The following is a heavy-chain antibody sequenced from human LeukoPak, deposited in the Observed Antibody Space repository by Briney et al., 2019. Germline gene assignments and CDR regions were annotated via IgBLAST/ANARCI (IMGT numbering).Heavy chain of an antibody. J-gene: IGHJ4*02. V-gene: IGHV1-18*01. CDR2: ISPYNGKT. CDR3: ASGYYSDGNGYSPADY. D-gene: IGHD3-22*01. CDR1: GYIFSNFFSSYG. Sequence: ASVKVSCKASGYIFSNFFSSYGITRVRQAPGQGLEWMGWISPYNGKTKFAQKFQGRVTIRADTSTSTGYMELRSLRSDDTAVYYCASGYYSDGNGYSPADYWGQGTLVTVSS.